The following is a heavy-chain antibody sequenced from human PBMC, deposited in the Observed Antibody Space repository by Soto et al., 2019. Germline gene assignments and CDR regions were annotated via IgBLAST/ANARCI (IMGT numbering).Heavy chain of an antibody. D-gene: IGHD4-17*01. V-gene: IGHV3-53*04. CDR2: IYSGGST. J-gene: IGHJ4*02. CDR1: GFTVSSNY. Sequence: EVQLVESGGGLVQPGGSLRLSCAASGFTVSSNYMSWVRQAPGKGLEWVSVIYSGGSTYYAASVKGRFTISRHNSKNTLYLLMNSLRAEDTAVYYCARDFRPPYGVRYFDYWGQGTLVTVSS. CDR3: ARDFRPPYGVRYFDY.